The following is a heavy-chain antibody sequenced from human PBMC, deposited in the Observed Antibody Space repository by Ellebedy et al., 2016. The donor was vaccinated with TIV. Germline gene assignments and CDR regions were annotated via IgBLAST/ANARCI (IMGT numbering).Heavy chain of an antibody. CDR1: GFTFSSYA. J-gene: IGHJ6*03. CDR2: ISGSGGST. CDR3: AERGLYYYYMDV. Sequence: GESLKISXAASGFTFSSYAMSWVRQAPGKGLEWVSAISGSGGSTYYADSVKGRFTISRDNSKNTLYLQMNSLRAEDTAVYYCAERGLYYYYMDVWGKGTTVTVSS. V-gene: IGHV3-23*01.